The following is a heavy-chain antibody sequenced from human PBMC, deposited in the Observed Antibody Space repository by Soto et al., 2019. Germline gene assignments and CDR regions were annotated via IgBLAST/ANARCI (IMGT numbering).Heavy chain of an antibody. D-gene: IGHD3-10*01. CDR3: PHRRAWSSDYYYWFDP. Sequence: SGPTLVNPTQTLTLTCTFSGFSLTTDGVRVGWIRQPPGVALEWLASISWNDDGNYSPSLKSRLTITQDTSKNQVVLTMTNMHPADTATYYCPHRRAWSSDYYYWFDPWGQGMLVTVSS. J-gene: IGHJ5*02. V-gene: IGHV2-5*01. CDR1: GFSLTTDGVR. CDR2: ISWNDDG.